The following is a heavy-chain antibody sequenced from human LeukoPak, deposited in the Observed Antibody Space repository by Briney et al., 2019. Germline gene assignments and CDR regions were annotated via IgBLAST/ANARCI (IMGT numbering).Heavy chain of an antibody. J-gene: IGHJ3*02. Sequence: GGSLRLSCAASGFTFSRHSMNWVRQAPGKGLEWISYIIGTSTVYYADSAMGRFTISRDNDKNSLYLQMNSLRAEDTAMYYCARDGVGATAGPADVFDIWGQGTMVTVSS. CDR2: IIGTSTV. V-gene: IGHV3-48*01. CDR3: ARDGVGATAGPADVFDI. D-gene: IGHD1-26*01. CDR1: GFTFSRHS.